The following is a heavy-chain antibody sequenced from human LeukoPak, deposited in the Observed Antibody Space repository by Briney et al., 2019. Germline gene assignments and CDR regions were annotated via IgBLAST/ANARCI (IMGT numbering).Heavy chain of an antibody. CDR1: GFTFSSYA. V-gene: IGHV3-23*01. CDR2: ISGSGGST. D-gene: IGHD4-17*01. J-gene: IGHJ1*01. CDR3: AKDSGDSPEYFQH. Sequence: PGGSQRLSCAASGFTFSSYAMSWVRQAPGKGLEWVSAISGSGGSTYYADSVKGRFTISRDNSKNTLYLQMNSLRAEDTAVYYCAKDSGDSPEYFQHWGQGTLVTVSS.